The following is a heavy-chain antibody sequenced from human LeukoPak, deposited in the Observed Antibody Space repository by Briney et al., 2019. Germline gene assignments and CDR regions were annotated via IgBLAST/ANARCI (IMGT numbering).Heavy chain of an antibody. CDR2: IYYSGST. J-gene: IGHJ4*02. D-gene: IGHD1-26*01. CDR3: ARRGWAYFDY. V-gene: IGHV4-39*01. CDR1: GGSISSSSYY. Sequence: PSETLSLTCTVSGGSISSSSYYWGWIRQPPGKGLEWIGSIYYSGSTYYNPSLKSRVTISVDTSKNQFSLKPSSVTAADTAVHYCARRGWAYFDYWGQGTLVTVSS.